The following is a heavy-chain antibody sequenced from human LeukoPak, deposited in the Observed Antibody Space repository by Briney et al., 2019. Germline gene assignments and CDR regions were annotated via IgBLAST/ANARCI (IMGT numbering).Heavy chain of an antibody. CDR3: ARRSVAAIDY. D-gene: IGHD2-15*01. J-gene: IGHJ4*02. V-gene: IGHV3-30*04. Sequence: GGSLRLSCAASGFTFSSYAMHWVRQAPGKGLEWVAVISYDGSNKYYADSVKGRFTISRDNSKNTLYLQMNSLRAEDTAAYYCARRSVAAIDYWGQGTLVTVPS. CDR2: ISYDGSNK. CDR1: GFTFSSYA.